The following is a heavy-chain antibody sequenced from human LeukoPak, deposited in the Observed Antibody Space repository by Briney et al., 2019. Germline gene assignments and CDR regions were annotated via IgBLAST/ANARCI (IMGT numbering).Heavy chain of an antibody. Sequence: LAGGSLRLSCAASGFTFSSYDMTWVRQAPGRGLEWVSSIRPSGDNTYYGDSVKGRFTISRDNAKNSLYLQMNSLRAEDTAVYYCARDNIAVAAALDYWGQGTLVTVSS. CDR1: GFTFSSYD. CDR2: IRPSGDNT. CDR3: ARDNIAVAAALDY. D-gene: IGHD6-13*01. J-gene: IGHJ4*02. V-gene: IGHV3-23*01.